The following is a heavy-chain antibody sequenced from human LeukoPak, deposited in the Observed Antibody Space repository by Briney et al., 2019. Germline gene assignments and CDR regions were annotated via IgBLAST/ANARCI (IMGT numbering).Heavy chain of an antibody. J-gene: IGHJ4*02. CDR3: ARDPGIVGATYLDY. CDR1: GFTFSSYG. Sequence: GGSLRLSCAASGFTFSSYGMHWVRQAPGKGLEWVAVIWYDGSNKYYADSVKGRLTISRDNSKNTLYLQMNSLRAEDTAVYYCARDPGIVGATYLDYWGQGTLVTVSS. CDR2: IWYDGSNK. V-gene: IGHV3-33*01. D-gene: IGHD1-26*01.